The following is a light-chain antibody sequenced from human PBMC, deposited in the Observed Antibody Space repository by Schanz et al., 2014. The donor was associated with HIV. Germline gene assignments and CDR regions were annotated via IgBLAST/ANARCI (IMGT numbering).Light chain of an antibody. CDR2: DVT. V-gene: IGLV2-14*03. Sequence: QSVLTQPASVSGSPGQSITISCTGVSSDVGGHNYVSWYQQHPGRAPQLMIHDVTYRPSGVSDRFSGSKSGNTASLTISGLQAEDEADYYCSSYAGSNNLVFGGGTKLTVL. CDR3: SSYAGSNNLV. J-gene: IGLJ3*02. CDR1: SSDVGGHNY.